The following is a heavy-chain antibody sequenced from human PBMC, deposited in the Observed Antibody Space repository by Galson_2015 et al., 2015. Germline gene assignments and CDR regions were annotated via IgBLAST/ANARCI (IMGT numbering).Heavy chain of an antibody. CDR2: IRGSGGNT. Sequence: SLRLSCAASGFTFSSYAMSWVRQAPGKGLEWVSAIRGSGGNTYYADSVKGRFTISRDNSKNTLYLQMNSLRAEDTAVYYCAKVWGASYYYWGQGTLVTVSS. J-gene: IGHJ4*02. CDR1: GFTFSSYA. D-gene: IGHD1-26*01. V-gene: IGHV3-23*01. CDR3: AKVWGASYYY.